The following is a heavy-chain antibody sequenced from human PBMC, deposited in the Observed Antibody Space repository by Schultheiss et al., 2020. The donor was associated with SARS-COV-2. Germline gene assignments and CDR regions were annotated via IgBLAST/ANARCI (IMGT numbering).Heavy chain of an antibody. CDR1: GGSISSSNW. Sequence: SETLSLTCAVSGGSISSSNWWSWVRQPPGKGLEWIGEIYHSGSTNYNPSLKSRVTISVDTSKNQFSLKLSSVTAADTAVYYCAKPIVVVPAATKISSIAARPDDYWGQGTLVTVSS. CDR3: AKPIVVVPAATKISSIAARPDDY. CDR2: IYHSGST. V-gene: IGHV4-4*02. J-gene: IGHJ4*02. D-gene: IGHD2-2*01.